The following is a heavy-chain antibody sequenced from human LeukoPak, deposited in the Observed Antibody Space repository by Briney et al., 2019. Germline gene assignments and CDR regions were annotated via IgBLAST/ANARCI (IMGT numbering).Heavy chain of an antibody. CDR1: GFTFSSSN. CDR3: ARAGRWLQYTGYAFDI. J-gene: IGHJ3*02. V-gene: IGHV3-21*01. Sequence: GGSLRLSCAASGFTFSSSNMNWVRQAPGRGLEWVSAIGSTSRYISYADSVKGRFTISRDNAKNSLYLQMNSLRAEDTAVYYCARAGRWLQYTGYAFDIWGQGTMVTVSS. CDR2: IGSTSRYI. D-gene: IGHD5-24*01.